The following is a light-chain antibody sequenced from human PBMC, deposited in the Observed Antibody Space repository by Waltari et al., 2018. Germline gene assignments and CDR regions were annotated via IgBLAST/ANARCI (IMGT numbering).Light chain of an antibody. V-gene: IGKV3-11*01. J-gene: IGKJ1*01. CDR1: QSVSRY. Sequence: EIVLTQSPATLSLSPGERATLSCRASQSVSRYLVWYQQKPGQAPRLLIYDASNRATGIPARFSGSGSGTDYTLTISSLQAEDVAVYYCQQYYNSPRTFGQGTKVEIK. CDR3: QQYYNSPRT. CDR2: DAS.